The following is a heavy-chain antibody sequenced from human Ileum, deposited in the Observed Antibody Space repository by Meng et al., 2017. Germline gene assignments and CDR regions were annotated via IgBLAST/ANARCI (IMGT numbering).Heavy chain of an antibody. Sequence: QGRLQESGLGLVRPSETLSLTCTVSGGSVSSANSYWSWIRQTPGKGLEWIGYVYNTGNTNSNPSLRSRLTMSVDTSNSQFSLKLTSVTAADTAVYYCARGGGGGWPNWFDPWGQGTLVTVSS. CDR2: VYNTGNT. CDR3: ARGGGGGWPNWFDP. CDR1: GGSVSSANSY. V-gene: IGHV4-61*01. J-gene: IGHJ5*02. D-gene: IGHD6-19*01.